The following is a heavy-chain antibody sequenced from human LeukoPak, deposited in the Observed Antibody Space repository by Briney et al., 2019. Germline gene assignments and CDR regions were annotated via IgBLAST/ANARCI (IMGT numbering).Heavy chain of an antibody. CDR1: GYTFTSYG. D-gene: IGHD2-2*02. CDR3: ARDIVVVPAAIFRYFDY. Sequence: ASVKVSCKASGYTFTSYGISWVRQAPGQGLEWMGWISAYNGNTNYAQKLQGRVTMTTDTSTSTAYMELRSLRSDDTAAYYCARDIVVVPAAIFRYFDYWGQGTLVTVSS. CDR2: ISAYNGNT. J-gene: IGHJ4*02. V-gene: IGHV1-18*01.